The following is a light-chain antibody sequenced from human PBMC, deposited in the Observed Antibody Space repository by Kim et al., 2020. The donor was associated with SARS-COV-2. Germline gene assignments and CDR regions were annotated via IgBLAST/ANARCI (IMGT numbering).Light chain of an antibody. J-gene: IGKJ1*01. Sequence: EIVLTQSPGTLSLSPGERATLSCSASQYVRSNYLAWYQQKPGQSPRLLIYGASSRATGIPDRFSGSGSGTDFTLTISRLEPEDFAVYYCQQHGSSPQTFGQGTKVEIK. V-gene: IGKV3-20*01. CDR3: QQHGSSPQT. CDR1: QYVRSNY. CDR2: GAS.